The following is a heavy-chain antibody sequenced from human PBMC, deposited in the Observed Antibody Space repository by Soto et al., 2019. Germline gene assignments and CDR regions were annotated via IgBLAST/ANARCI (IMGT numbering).Heavy chain of an antibody. CDR3: ARGGLFCNSPRCTHNFYYMDV. CDR2: IYYSGNR. D-gene: IGHD3-9*01. V-gene: IGHV4-59*01. J-gene: IGHJ6*03. CDR1: GGSISSYY. Sequence: ETLSLTCTVSGGSISSYYWSWIRQPPGKGLEWIGYIYYSGNRRYAQKLQGRVTMTRDTSTNTAYMELSSLESEDTAVYYCARGGLFCNSPRCTHNFYYMDVRGRGTTVTVPS.